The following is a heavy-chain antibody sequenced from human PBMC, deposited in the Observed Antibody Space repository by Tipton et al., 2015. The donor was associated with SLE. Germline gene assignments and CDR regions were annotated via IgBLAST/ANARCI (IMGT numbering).Heavy chain of an antibody. J-gene: IGHJ3*02. D-gene: IGHD3-16*01. V-gene: IGHV4-30-2*01. Sequence: TLSLTCAVSGGSISSGGYSWSWIRQPPGKGLEWIGYIYHSGSTYYNPSLKSRVTISVDTSKNQFSLKLSSVTAADTAVYYCARGLGLGGPGAFDIWGQGTMVTVSS. CDR1: GGSISSGGYS. CDR2: IYHSGST. CDR3: ARGLGLGGPGAFDI.